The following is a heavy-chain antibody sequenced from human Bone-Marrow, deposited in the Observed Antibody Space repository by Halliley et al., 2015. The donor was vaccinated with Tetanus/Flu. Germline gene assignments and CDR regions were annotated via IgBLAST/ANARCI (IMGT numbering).Heavy chain of an antibody. CDR3: ARMRRSEFGTGGDFSDH. V-gene: IGHV4-31*02. CDR2: RYYSGSS. D-gene: IGHD2-8*02. Sequence: LRLSCTVSGGSLRSVSFLWSWVRQDPGKGLEWIGYRYYSGSSRYNPSLGSRVSMSLDTSRNQFSLKLTSVTTADTAIYYCARMRRSEFGTGGDFSDHWGQGALVTVSS. CDR1: GGSLRSVSFL. J-gene: IGHJ4*02.